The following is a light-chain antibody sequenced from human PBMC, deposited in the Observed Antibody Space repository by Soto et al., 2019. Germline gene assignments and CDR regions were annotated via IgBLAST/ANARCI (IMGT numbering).Light chain of an antibody. CDR3: SSYAGNNNYV. CDR2: EVS. V-gene: IGLV2-8*01. J-gene: IGLJ1*01. Sequence: QSALTQPPSASGSLGQSVTIPCTGTRSDVGGYNYVSWYQQHPGKAPRFMIYEVSKRPSGVPDRFSASKSGNTASLTVSGLQAEDEAEYYCSSYAGNNNYVFGTGTKVTVL. CDR1: RSDVGGYNY.